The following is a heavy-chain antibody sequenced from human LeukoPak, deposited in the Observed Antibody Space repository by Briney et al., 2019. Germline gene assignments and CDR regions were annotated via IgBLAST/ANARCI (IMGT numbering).Heavy chain of an antibody. D-gene: IGHD4-17*01. CDR1: GYTFSDYY. CDR3: ARGSDYGDYLAATY. J-gene: IGHJ4*02. Sequence: ASVKVSCKTSGYTFSDYYIHWVRQAPGQGPEWMGWINPNSGDTKYGRKFLGRVTMTRDTSISTVYLDLSGLTSDDTAVYYCARGSDYGDYLAATYWGQGTLVTVSS. CDR2: INPNSGDT. V-gene: IGHV1-2*02.